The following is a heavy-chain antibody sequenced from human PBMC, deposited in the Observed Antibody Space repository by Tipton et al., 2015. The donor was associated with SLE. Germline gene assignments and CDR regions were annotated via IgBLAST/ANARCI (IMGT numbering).Heavy chain of an antibody. CDR3: ARDFGNVGRFDS. V-gene: IGHV4-38-2*02. J-gene: IGHJ5*01. D-gene: IGHD1-14*01. CDR1: GFSITSGFN. CDR2: IYHTGTT. Sequence: TLSLTCTVSGFSITSGFNWGWIRQPPGKGLEWIGIIYHTGTTNYNPSLQRRVAISVDTSKNQLPLRLNSLTSADTAVYYCARDFGNVGRFDSWGQGTLVTVSS.